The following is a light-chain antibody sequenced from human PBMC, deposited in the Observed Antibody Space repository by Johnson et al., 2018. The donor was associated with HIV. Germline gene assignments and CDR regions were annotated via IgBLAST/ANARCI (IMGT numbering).Light chain of an antibody. V-gene: IGLV1-51*01. CDR3: GTWDSSLSAGYV. CDR2: DNH. Sequence: QSVLTQPPSVSAAPGQKVTISCSGSSFNIGNIYISWYQQLPGAAPKLFIYDNHKRPSGIPDRFSGSKSGTSATLGITGLKTGDEADYYCGTWDSSLSAGYVFGTGTKVTVL. CDR1: SFNIGNIY. J-gene: IGLJ1*01.